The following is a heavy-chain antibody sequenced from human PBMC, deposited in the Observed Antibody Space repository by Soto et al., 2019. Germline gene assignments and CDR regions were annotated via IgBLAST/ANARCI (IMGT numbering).Heavy chain of an antibody. J-gene: IGHJ5*02. CDR2: INHSGST. Sequence: SETLSLTCTVSGGSISSGGYYWSWIRQHPGKGLEWIGEINHSGSTNYNPSLKSRVTISVDTSKNQFSLKLSSVTAADTAVYYCARGESGLTPRVLVRGVPNWFDPWGQGTLVTVSS. V-gene: IGHV4-39*07. D-gene: IGHD3-10*01. CDR1: GGSISSGGYY. CDR3: ARGESGLTPRVLVRGVPNWFDP.